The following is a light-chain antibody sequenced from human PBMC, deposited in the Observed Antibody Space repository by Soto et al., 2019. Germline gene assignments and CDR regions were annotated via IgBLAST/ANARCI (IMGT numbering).Light chain of an antibody. Sequence: QSVLTQPPSASGTPGQRVTISCSGSSSNIGSNFVYWYQQLPGTAPKLLIYRNNQRPSGVPDRFSGSKSGTSASLAISGLRSEDEADYYCAAWDVSLSGFYVFGTGTKAPS. CDR3: AAWDVSLSGFYV. V-gene: IGLV1-47*01. CDR2: RNN. CDR1: SSNIGSNF. J-gene: IGLJ1*01.